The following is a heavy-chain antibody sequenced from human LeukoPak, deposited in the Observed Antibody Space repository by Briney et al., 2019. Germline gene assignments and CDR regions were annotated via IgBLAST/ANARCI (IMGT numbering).Heavy chain of an antibody. J-gene: IGHJ3*02. CDR1: GDSVSSNSAA. V-gene: IGHV6-1*01. Sequence: SQTLSLTCAISGDSVSSNSAAWNCIRQSPSRGLEWLGRTYYRSKWYNDYAVSVKSRITINPDTSKNQFSLQLNSVTPEDTAVYYCARSYYYDSSGYPGEDAFDIWGQGTMVTVSS. D-gene: IGHD3-22*01. CDR2: TYYRSKWYN. CDR3: ARSYYYDSSGYPGEDAFDI.